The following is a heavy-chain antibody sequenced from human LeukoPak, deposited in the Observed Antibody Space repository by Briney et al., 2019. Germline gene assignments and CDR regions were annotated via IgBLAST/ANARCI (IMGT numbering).Heavy chain of an antibody. D-gene: IGHD4-17*01. CDR1: GGSISSYY. V-gene: IGHV4-59*12. Sequence: SETLSLTCTVSGGSISSYYWSWIRQTPGKGLEWIGYIYYSGSTNYNPSLKSRVTISVDTSKNQFSLKLSSVTAADTAVYYCARGLYGDYQDAFDIWGQGTMVTVSS. CDR2: IYYSGST. J-gene: IGHJ3*02. CDR3: ARGLYGDYQDAFDI.